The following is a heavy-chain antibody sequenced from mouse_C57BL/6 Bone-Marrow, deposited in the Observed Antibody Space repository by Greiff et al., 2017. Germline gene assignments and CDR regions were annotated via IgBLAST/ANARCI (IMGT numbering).Heavy chain of an antibody. CDR2: ISGGGGNT. J-gene: IGHJ4*01. CDR1: GFTFSSYT. V-gene: IGHV5-9*01. Sequence: EVQRVESGGGLVKPGGSLKLSCAASGFTFSSYTMSWVRQTPEKRLEWVATISGGGGNTYYPDSVKGRFTISRDNAKNTLYLQMSSLRSEDTALYYCARDDYYAMDYWGQGTSVTVSS. CDR3: ARDDYYAMDY.